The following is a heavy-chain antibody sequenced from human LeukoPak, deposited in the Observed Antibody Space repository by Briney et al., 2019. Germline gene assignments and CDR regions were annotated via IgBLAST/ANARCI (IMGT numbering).Heavy chain of an antibody. D-gene: IGHD3-9*01. CDR2: IYYSGST. V-gene: IGHV4-39*07. CDR3: ARDPALRYFDWLSPSLFDY. Sequence: ASETLSLTCTVSGGSISSSSYYWGWIRQPPGKWLEWIGSIYYSGSTYYNPSLKSRVTISVDTSKNQFSLKLSSVTAADTAVYYCARDPALRYFDWLSPSLFDYWGQGTLVTVSS. CDR1: GGSISSSSYY. J-gene: IGHJ4*02.